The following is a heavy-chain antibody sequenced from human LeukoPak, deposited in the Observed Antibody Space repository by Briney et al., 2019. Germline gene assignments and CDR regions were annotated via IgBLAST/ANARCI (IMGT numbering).Heavy chain of an antibody. CDR1: GGTFSSYA. D-gene: IGHD6-13*01. V-gene: IGHV1-69*05. CDR2: IIPIFGTA. CDR3: AKIEQQLVPGLGWFDP. Sequence: SVKVSCKASGGTFSSYAISWVRQAPGQGLEWMGGIIPIFGTANYAQKFQGRVTITTYESTSTAYMELSSLRSEDTAVYYCAKIEQQLVPGLGWFDPWGQGTLLTVSS. J-gene: IGHJ5*02.